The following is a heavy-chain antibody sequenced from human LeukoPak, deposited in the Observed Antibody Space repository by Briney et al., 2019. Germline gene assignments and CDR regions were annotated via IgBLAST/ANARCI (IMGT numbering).Heavy chain of an antibody. CDR1: GGSISSSNW. CDR2: IYYSGST. Sequence: SGTLSLTCAVSGGSISSSNWWSWVRQPPGKGLEWIGFIYYSGSTNYNPSLKSRVTISVDTSKNQFSLSLSSVTAADTAVYYCARSRPRPTNWFDPWGQGTLVTVSS. J-gene: IGHJ5*02. V-gene: IGHV4-4*02. CDR3: ARSRPRPTNWFDP.